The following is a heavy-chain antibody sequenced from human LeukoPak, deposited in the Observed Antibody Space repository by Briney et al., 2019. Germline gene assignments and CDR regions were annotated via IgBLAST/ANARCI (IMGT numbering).Heavy chain of an antibody. D-gene: IGHD5-12*01. J-gene: IGHJ4*02. CDR3: ARINGYSGYISYDY. CDR2: INSGSSTI. Sequence: PGGSLRLSCAASGFTLSTYIMNWVRQAPGKGLEWVSYINSGSSTIYYADSVKGRFTISRDNAKNSLYLQMNSLRAEDTAVYYCARINGYSGYISYDYWGQGTLVTVSS. V-gene: IGHV3-48*01. CDR1: GFTLSTYI.